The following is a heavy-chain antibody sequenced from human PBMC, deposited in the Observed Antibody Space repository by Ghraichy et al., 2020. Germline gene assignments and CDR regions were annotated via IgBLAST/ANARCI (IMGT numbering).Heavy chain of an antibody. CDR1: GFTFSSYA. J-gene: IGHJ4*02. CDR3: AKDGEVQQLVRSFDY. Sequence: GGSLRLSCAASGFTFSSYAMSWVRQAPGKGLDWVSGISGSGGGTYYADSVKGRFTISRDDSKNTLYLQMNSLRAEDTAVYYCAKDGEVQQLVRSFDYWGQGTLVTVSS. V-gene: IGHV3-23*01. D-gene: IGHD6-13*01. CDR2: ISGSGGGT.